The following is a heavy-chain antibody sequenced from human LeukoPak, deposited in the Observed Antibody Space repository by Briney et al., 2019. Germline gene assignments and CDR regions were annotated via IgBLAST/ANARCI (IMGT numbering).Heavy chain of an antibody. J-gene: IGHJ6*03. CDR2: IYYSGST. V-gene: IGHV4-39*07. D-gene: IGHD3-10*01. CDR3: ARTTTVRGTYYMDV. Sequence: SETLSLTCTVSGGSISSSNYYWGWIRQPPGKGLEWIGSIYYSGSTYYSPSLKSRVTISVDTSKNRFSLKLRSVTAADTAVYYCARTTTVRGTYYMDVWGKGTTVTVSS. CDR1: GGSISSSNYY.